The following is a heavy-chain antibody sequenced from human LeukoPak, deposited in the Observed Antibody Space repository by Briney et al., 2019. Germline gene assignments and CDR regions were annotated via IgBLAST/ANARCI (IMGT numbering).Heavy chain of an antibody. J-gene: IGHJ6*02. Sequence: GGALEISCKGSGYSFTSYWIGGVRPVPGKGLEWMGIIYPGDSDTRYSPSFQGQVTISADKSISTAYLQWSSLKASDTAMYYCAAGIVGATSVPGYYYGMDVWGQGTTVTVSS. V-gene: IGHV5-51*01. CDR1: GYSFTSYW. CDR2: IYPGDSDT. D-gene: IGHD1-26*01. CDR3: AAGIVGATSVPGYYYGMDV.